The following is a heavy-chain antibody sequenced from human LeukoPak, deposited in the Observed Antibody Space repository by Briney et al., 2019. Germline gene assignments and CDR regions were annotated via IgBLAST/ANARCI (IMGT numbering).Heavy chain of an antibody. CDR1: GFTFSSYA. CDR2: ISGSGDNT. CDR3: ANRPNKAFDI. Sequence: AGGSLRLSCAASGFTFSSYAMSWVRQAPGKGLEWVSGISGSGDNTYYADSVKGRFTISRDNSKNTLYLQMNSLRAEDTAVYYCANRPNKAFDIWGQGTMVTVSS. J-gene: IGHJ3*02. V-gene: IGHV3-23*01.